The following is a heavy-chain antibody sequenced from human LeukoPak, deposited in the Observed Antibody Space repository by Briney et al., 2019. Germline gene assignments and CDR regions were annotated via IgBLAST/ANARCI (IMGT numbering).Heavy chain of an antibody. D-gene: IGHD6-6*01. CDR1: GGSISSYY. CDR2: IYYSGST. V-gene: IGHV4-59*01. Sequence: SETLSLTCTVSGGSISSYYWSWIRQPPGKGLEWIGNIYYSGSTNYNPTLKSRVTISVDTSKNQFSLNLRSVTAADTAVFYCARVHRLVPGPFHIWGQGTMVIVSS. CDR3: ARVHRLVPGPFHI. J-gene: IGHJ3*02.